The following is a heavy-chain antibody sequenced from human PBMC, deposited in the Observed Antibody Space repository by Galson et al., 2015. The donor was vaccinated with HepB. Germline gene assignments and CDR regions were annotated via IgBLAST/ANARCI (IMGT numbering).Heavy chain of an antibody. CDR2: ISGKNGNT. J-gene: IGHJ5*02. D-gene: IGHD3-3*01. CDR3: ARGGRFLLDP. CDR1: GDTFTNYG. V-gene: IGHV1-18*01. Sequence: SVKVSCKASGDTFTNYGISWVRQAPGQGPEWMGWISGKNGNTNYAQKLQDRVTMTTDTSTSTAYMELRSLRSGDTAVYYCARGGRFLLDPWGQGTLVTVSS.